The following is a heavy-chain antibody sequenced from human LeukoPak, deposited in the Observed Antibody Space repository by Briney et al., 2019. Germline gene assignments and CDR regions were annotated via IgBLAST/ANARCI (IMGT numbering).Heavy chain of an antibody. CDR2: INFDGSST. Sequence: GGSLRLSCAASGFTFSSHWMDWVRQAPGKGLVWVSRINFDGSSTSYADSVKGRFTISRDNAKNTLYLQMNSLRAEDTAVYYCARVRYCDYWGQGTLVTVSS. CDR3: ARVRYCDY. J-gene: IGHJ4*02. CDR1: GFTFSSHW. D-gene: IGHD1-14*01. V-gene: IGHV3-74*01.